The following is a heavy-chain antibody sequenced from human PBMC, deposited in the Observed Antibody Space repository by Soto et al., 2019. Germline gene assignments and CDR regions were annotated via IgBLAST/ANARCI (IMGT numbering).Heavy chain of an antibody. CDR2: ISYDGSNK. J-gene: IGHJ6*02. CDR1: GFTFSSYG. V-gene: IGHV3-30*18. D-gene: IGHD6-19*01. Sequence: QVQLVESGGGVVQPGRSLRLSCAASGFTFSSYGMHWVRQAPGKGLEWVAVISYDGSNKYYADSVKGRFTISRDNSKNTLYLQMNSLRAEDTAVYYCAKDLMWLAPYYYYGMDVWGQGTTVTVSS. CDR3: AKDLMWLAPYYYYGMDV.